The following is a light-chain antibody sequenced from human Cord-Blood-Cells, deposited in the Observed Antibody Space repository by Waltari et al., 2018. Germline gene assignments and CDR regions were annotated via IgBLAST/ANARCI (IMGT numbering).Light chain of an antibody. Sequence: DIVMTQSPDSLAVSVGERATINCTPSQSVLYSSNNKNYLAWYQQKPGQPPKLLIYWASTRESGVPDRFSGSGSGTDFTLTISSLQAEDVAVYYCQQYYSTPWTFGQGTKVEIK. J-gene: IGKJ1*01. CDR3: QQYYSTPWT. CDR1: QSVLYSSNNKNY. CDR2: WAS. V-gene: IGKV4-1*01.